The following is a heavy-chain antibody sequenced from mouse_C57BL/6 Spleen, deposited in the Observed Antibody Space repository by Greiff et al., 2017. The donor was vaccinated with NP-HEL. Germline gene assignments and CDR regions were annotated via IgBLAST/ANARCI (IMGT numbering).Heavy chain of an antibody. CDR1: GYTFTSYW. V-gene: IGHV1-53*01. J-gene: IGHJ4*01. D-gene: IGHD1-1*01. CDR2: INPSNGGT. CDR3: ARLGLLRFYAMDY. Sequence: VQLQQPGTELVKPGASVKLSCKASGYTFTSYWMHWVKQRPGQGLEWIGNINPSNGGTNYNEKFKSKATLTVDKSSSTAYMHLSSLTSEDSAVYYCARLGLLRFYAMDYWGQGTSVTVSS.